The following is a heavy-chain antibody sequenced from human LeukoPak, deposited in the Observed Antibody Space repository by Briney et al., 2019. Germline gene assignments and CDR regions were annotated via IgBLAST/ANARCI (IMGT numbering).Heavy chain of an antibody. D-gene: IGHD3-16*01. Sequence: ASVKVSCKVSGYTLTELSMYWVRQAPGKGLEWMGGFDPEDGETIYAQKFQGRVTMTTDTSTSTAYMELRSLRADDTAVYYCAIKTGGYYFDYWGQGALVTVSS. CDR1: GYTLTELS. CDR2: FDPEDGET. V-gene: IGHV1-24*01. CDR3: AIKTGGYYFDY. J-gene: IGHJ4*02.